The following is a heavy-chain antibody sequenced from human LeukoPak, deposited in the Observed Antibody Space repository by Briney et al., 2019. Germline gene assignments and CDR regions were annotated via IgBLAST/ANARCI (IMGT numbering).Heavy chain of an antibody. Sequence: GRSLRLSCAASGFTFNTYAMHWVRLSPGKGLQWVAVISFDGNNKFYADYVKGRFTISRDNSKNTLYLEMNNLKPEDTAVYYCARPTMIPGVIERYFYFYGMDVWGQGTTVTVSS. V-gene: IGHV3-30*04. CDR2: ISFDGNNK. J-gene: IGHJ6*02. D-gene: IGHD3-10*01. CDR3: ARPTMIPGVIERYFYFYGMDV. CDR1: GFTFNTYA.